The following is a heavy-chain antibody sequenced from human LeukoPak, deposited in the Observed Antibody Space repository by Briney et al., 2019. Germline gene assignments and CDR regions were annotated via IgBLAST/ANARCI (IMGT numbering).Heavy chain of an antibody. CDR1: GGSISSSGYY. V-gene: IGHV4-31*03. J-gene: IGHJ4*02. CDR3: ARDSTTEFDY. Sequence: SETLSLTCTVSGGSISSSGYYWSWIRQHPGKGLEWIGYIYYSGSTYYNPSLKSRVTISVDTSKNQFSLELTSVTAADTAVYYCARDSTTEFDYWGQGTLVTVSS. D-gene: IGHD2/OR15-2a*01. CDR2: IYYSGST.